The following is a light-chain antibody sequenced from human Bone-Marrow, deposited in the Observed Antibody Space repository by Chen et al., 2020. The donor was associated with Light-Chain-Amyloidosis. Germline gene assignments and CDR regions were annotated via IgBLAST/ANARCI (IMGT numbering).Light chain of an antibody. CDR1: NIGSTS. J-gene: IGLJ3*02. V-gene: IGLV3-21*02. Sequence: SYVLTQPSSVSVAPGQTATIACGGNNIGSTSVHWYQQTPGQAPLLVVYDDSYRPSGIPVRLSGSKYGTATTLTVSRDEAGDGAGYYCRVWDGGSDRPVFGGGTKLTVL. CDR3: RVWDGGSDRPV. CDR2: DDS.